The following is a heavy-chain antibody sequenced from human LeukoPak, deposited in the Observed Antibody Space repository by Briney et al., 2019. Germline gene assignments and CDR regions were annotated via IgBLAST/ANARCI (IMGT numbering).Heavy chain of an antibody. CDR2: ISSSSSHI. V-gene: IGHV3-21*01. D-gene: IGHD3-3*01. J-gene: IGHJ4*02. Sequence: GGSLRLSCAASGFTFSSYSMNWVRQAPGKGLEWVSSISSSSSHIYYADSVKGRFTISRDNAKNSLYLQMNSLRAEDTAVYYCARDRNDFWSGYHTSSYFDYWGQGTLVTVSS. CDR3: ARDRNDFWSGYHTSSYFDY. CDR1: GFTFSSYS.